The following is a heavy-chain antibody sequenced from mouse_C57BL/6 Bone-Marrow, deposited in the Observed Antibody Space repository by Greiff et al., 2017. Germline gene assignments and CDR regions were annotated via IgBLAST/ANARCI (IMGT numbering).Heavy chain of an antibody. J-gene: IGHJ4*01. Sequence: QVQLQQSGAELVRPGTSVKMSCKASGYTFTNYWIGWAKQRPGHGLEWIGDIYPGGGYTNYNEKFKGKATLTAAKSSSTAYMQFSSLTSEDSAIYYCARTGYGSSHYAMDYWGQGTSVTVSS. V-gene: IGHV1-63*01. D-gene: IGHD1-1*01. CDR3: ARTGYGSSHYAMDY. CDR1: GYTFTNYW. CDR2: IYPGGGYT.